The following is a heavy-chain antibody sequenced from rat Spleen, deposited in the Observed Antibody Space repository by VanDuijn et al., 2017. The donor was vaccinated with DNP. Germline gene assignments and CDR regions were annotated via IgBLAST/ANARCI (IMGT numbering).Heavy chain of an antibody. J-gene: IGHJ3*01. CDR1: GFTFSNYG. CDR2: IITGGGHT. V-gene: IGHV5-25*01. CDR3: ARPYYYTSSGWFAY. Sequence: EVKLVESGGGLVQPGRSLKLSCAASGFTFSNYGMAWVRQAPTKGLEWVASIITGGGHTYYRDSVKGRFTISRDNAKSTLYLQMNSLRSEDMATYYCARPYYYTSSGWFAYWGQGTLVTVSS. D-gene: IGHD1-2*01.